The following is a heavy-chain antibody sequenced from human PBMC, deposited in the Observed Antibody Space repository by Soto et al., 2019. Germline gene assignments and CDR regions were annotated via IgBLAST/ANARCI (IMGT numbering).Heavy chain of an antibody. CDR2: IYYNGNT. V-gene: IGHV4-39*01. CDR3: ARRPYHYDS. CDR1: GGSISSSSYY. Sequence: PSETLSLTCIVSGGSISSSSYYWGWIRQPPGKGLEWIGSIYYNGNTFYNPSLESRLSISVDTSKNQFSLSLSSVTDTDTALYYCARRPYHYDSWGQGILVTV. J-gene: IGHJ4*02. D-gene: IGHD3-22*01.